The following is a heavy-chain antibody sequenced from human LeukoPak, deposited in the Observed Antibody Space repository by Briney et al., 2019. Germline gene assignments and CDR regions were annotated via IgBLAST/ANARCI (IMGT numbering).Heavy chain of an antibody. CDR3: ARAEDGYQAPFDY. D-gene: IGHD5-18*01. CDR2: IIPIFGTA. CDR1: GGTFSSYA. J-gene: IGHJ4*02. Sequence: SVKASCKASGGTFSSYAISWVRQAPGQGLEWMGGIIPIFGTANYAQKFQGRVTITADESTSTAYMELSSLRSEDTAVYYCARAEDGYQAPFDYWGQGTLVTVSS. V-gene: IGHV1-69*13.